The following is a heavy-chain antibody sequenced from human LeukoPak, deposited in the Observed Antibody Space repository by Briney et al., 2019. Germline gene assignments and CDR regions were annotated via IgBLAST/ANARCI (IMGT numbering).Heavy chain of an antibody. Sequence: GGSLRLSCAASGYTFSDYYMDWVRQAPGMGLEWVGRIRNKANSYTTEYAASVSGRFTISRDDSKDSLCLQMNSLKTEDTAVYYCARESKLGAAPTGGYYYYGMDVWGQGTTVTVSS. CDR3: ARESKLGAAPTGGYYYYGMDV. CDR1: GYTFSDYY. V-gene: IGHV3-72*01. J-gene: IGHJ6*02. CDR2: IRNKANSYTT. D-gene: IGHD2-15*01.